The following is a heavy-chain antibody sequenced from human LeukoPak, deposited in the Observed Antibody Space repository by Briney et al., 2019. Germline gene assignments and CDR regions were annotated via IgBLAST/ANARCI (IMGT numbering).Heavy chain of an antibody. CDR3: ARDGGGWFDP. J-gene: IGHJ5*02. V-gene: IGHV1-2*02. CDR1: GCVFTDFY. CDR2: INPNSGGT. D-gene: IGHD3-16*01. Sequence: ASVKVSCKASGCVFTDFYMHWVRQAPGQGLEWMGWINPNSGGTNYAQKFQGRVTMTRDTSISTAYMELSRLRSDDTAVYYCARDGGGWFDPWGQGTLVTVSS.